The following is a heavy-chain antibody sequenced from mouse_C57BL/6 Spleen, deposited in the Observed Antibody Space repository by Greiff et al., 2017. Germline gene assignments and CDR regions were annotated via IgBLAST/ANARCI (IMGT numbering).Heavy chain of an antibody. V-gene: IGHV1-39*01. Sequence: VQLKESGPELVKPGASVKISCKASGYSFTDYNMNWVKQSNGKSLEWIGVINPNYGTTSYNQKFKGKATLTVDQSSSTAYMQLNSLTSEDSAVYYCAREAQARGAWFAYWGQGTLVTVAA. D-gene: IGHD3-2*02. CDR1: GYSFTDYN. J-gene: IGHJ3*01. CDR2: INPNYGTT. CDR3: AREAQARGAWFAY.